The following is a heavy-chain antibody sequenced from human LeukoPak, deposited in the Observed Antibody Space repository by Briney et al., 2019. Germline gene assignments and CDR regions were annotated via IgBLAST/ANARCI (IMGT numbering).Heavy chain of an antibody. CDR1: GFTFSSYG. CDR3: AKRRVNRAGTSDY. D-gene: IGHD6-19*01. CDR2: ISYDGSNK. J-gene: IGHJ4*02. V-gene: IGHV3-30*18. Sequence: GGSLRLSCAASGFTFSSYGMHWVRQAPGKGLEWVAVISYDGSNKYYADSVKGRFTISRDNSKNTLYLQMNSLRAEDTAVYYCAKRRVNRAGTSDYWGQRTLVTVSS.